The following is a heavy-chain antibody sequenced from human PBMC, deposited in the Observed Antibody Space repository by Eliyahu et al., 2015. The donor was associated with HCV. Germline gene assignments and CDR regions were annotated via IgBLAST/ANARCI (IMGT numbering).Heavy chain of an antibody. Sequence: QLLESGGALVQPGGSLXLSXAAAGFXFSSYAXHWVRQAPGQGLEWVSTITFRGARXFYADSVKGRFIISRDDSKNTLYLQMNSLRDEDTATYYCAKDRELYYFDSWGQGTLVTVSS. J-gene: IGHJ4*02. CDR3: AKDRELYYFDS. CDR2: ITFRGARX. CDR1: GFXFSSYA. V-gene: IGHV3-23*01. D-gene: IGHD1-7*01.